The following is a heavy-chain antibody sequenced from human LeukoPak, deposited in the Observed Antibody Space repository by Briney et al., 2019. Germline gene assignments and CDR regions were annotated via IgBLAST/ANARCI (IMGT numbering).Heavy chain of an antibody. V-gene: IGHV1-2*02. CDR2: INPNSGGT. CDR1: GYTFTGYY. CDR3: ARDRGSSWYADY. J-gene: IGHJ4*02. Sequence: ASVKASCKASGYTFTGYYMHWVRQAPGQGLEWMGWINPNSGGTKYAQRFQGRVTMTSDTSISTAYMELSRLRSDDTAVYFCARDRGSSWYADYWGQGTLVTVSS. D-gene: IGHD6-13*01.